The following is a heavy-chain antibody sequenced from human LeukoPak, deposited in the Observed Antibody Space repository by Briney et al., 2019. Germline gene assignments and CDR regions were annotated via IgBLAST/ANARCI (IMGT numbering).Heavy chain of an antibody. Sequence: GGSLRLSCAASGFTFRRYWMKWVRQAPGKGLEWVANIKEDGSEKYYVDSVKGRFTISRDNAKNSLYLQMNSLRAEDTAVYYCARGASYVARGPEWCQGTLVTVSS. CDR2: IKEDGSEK. CDR1: GFTFRRYW. D-gene: IGHD5-12*01. CDR3: ARGASYVARGPE. J-gene: IGHJ4*02. V-gene: IGHV3-7*01.